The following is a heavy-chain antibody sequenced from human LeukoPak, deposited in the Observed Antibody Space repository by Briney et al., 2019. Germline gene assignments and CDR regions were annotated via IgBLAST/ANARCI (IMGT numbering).Heavy chain of an antibody. V-gene: IGHV3-74*01. J-gene: IGHJ3*02. CDR2: INTDGAST. Sequence: GGSLRLSCAASGFTFSNYWMHWVRQAPGKGLVWVSRINTDGASTAYADSVKGRFTISRDNAKNTLYLQMNSLRAEDTAVYYCASIAAATIWGQGTMVTVSS. CDR3: ASIAAATI. CDR1: GFTFSNYW. D-gene: IGHD6-13*01.